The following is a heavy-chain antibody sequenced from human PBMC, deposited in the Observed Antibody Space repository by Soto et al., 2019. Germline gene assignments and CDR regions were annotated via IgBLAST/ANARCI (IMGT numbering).Heavy chain of an antibody. Sequence: SETLSLTCTVSGGSVSSGSYYWSWIRQPPGKGLEWIGYIYYSGSTNYNPYLKSRVTISVDTSKNQFSLKLSSVTAADTAVYYCARDRYCSSTSCYKAFDIWGQGTMVTVSS. J-gene: IGHJ3*02. CDR1: GGSVSSGSYY. CDR2: IYYSGST. V-gene: IGHV4-61*01. CDR3: ARDRYCSSTSCYKAFDI. D-gene: IGHD2-2*02.